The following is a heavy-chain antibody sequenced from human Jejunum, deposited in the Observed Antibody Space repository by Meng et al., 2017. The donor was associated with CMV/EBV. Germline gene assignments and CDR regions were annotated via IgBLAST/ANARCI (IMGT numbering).Heavy chain of an antibody. Sequence: AASGFTFNSYAMHWVRQAPGKGLEWVALMSYDGGNIQYADSVKGRFTISRENSKNMVYLQVNSLRAEDAAVYYCARGNGSGSYLIEYWGQGTLVTVSS. D-gene: IGHD3-10*01. V-gene: IGHV3-30-3*01. J-gene: IGHJ4*02. CDR1: GFTFNSYA. CDR3: ARGNGSGSYLIEY. CDR2: MSYDGGNI.